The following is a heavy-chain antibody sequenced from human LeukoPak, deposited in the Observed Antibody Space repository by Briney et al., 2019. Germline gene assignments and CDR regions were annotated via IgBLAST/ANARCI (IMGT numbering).Heavy chain of an antibody. CDR3: ARDLRTVTVAGLGVFDI. J-gene: IGHJ3*02. CDR1: GYTFTGYY. CDR2: INPNSGGT. V-gene: IGHV1-2*02. D-gene: IGHD6-19*01. Sequence: ASVKVSCKASGYTFTGYYMHWVRQAPGQGLEWMGWINPNSGGTNYAQKFQGRVTMNRDMSTSTIYLELTSLRSDDTAFYYCARDLRTVTVAGLGVFDIWGQGTIVSVSS.